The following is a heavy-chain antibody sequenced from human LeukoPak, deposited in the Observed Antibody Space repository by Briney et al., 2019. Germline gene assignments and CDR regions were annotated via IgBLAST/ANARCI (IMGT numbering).Heavy chain of an antibody. CDR1: GFTFSSYE. Sequence: GGSLRLSCAASGFTFSSYEMNWVRQAPGKGLEWVSYISSSGSTIYYADSVKGRFTISKDNAKNSLYLQMNSLKTEDTAVYYCTTDLQYDYVWGSYRHQLDYWGQGTLVTVSS. D-gene: IGHD3-16*02. V-gene: IGHV3-48*03. CDR2: ISSSGSTI. J-gene: IGHJ4*02. CDR3: TTDLQYDYVWGSYRHQLDY.